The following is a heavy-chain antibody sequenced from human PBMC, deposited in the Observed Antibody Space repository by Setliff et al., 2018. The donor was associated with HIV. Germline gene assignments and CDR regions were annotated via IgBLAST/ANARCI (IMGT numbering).Heavy chain of an antibody. CDR1: GYSISSGYY. Sequence: PSETLSLTCAVSGYSISSGYYWGWIRQPPGKGLEWIGSIYHSGCTYYNPSLKTRVTISVDTSKNQFSLKLSSVTAADTAVYDCGRCMSVAVPEYGGQGTLVTV. CDR3: GRCMSVAVPEY. D-gene: IGHD2-21*01. J-gene: IGHJ4*02. V-gene: IGHV4-38-2*01. CDR2: IYHSGCT.